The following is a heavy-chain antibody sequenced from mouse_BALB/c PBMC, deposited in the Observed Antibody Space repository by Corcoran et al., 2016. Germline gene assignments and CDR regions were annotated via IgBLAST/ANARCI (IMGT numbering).Heavy chain of an antibody. J-gene: IGHJ1*01. V-gene: IGHV1-18*01. CDR3: ARGHGSSPYWYFDV. CDR2: INPYNGAT. Sequence: VQLQRSRPELVMPGTSVKISCKTSGYSFTVYYMHWVKQSHVKSIEWIGRINPYNGATIYNQNFKDKASVTVDKSSSTAYMELHSLTSEDSAVYFCARGHGSSPYWYFDVWGAGTTVTVSS. CDR1: GYSFTVYY. D-gene: IGHD1-1*01.